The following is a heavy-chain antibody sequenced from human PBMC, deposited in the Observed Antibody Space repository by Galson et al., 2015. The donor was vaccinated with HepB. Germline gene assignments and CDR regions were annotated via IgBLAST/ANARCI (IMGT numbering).Heavy chain of an antibody. V-gene: IGHV3-21*01. D-gene: IGHD5-18*01. CDR3: ARAADTAMRIDY. CDR1: GFTFSSYS. Sequence: SLRLSCAASGFTFSSYSMNWVRQAPGKGLEWVSSISSSSSYIYYADSVKGRFTISRDNAKNSLYLQMNSLRAEDTAVYYCARAADTAMRIDYWGQGTLVTVSS. J-gene: IGHJ4*02. CDR2: ISSSSSYI.